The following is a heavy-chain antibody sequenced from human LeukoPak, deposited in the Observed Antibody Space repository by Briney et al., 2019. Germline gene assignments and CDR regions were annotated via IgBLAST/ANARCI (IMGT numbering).Heavy chain of an antibody. CDR2: IIPIFGTA. Sequence: SVKVSCKASGGTFSSYAISWVRQAPGQGLEWMGGIIPIFGTANYAQKFQGRVTITADKSTSTAYMELSSLRSEDTAVYYCARDRDSGSYDDAFDIWGQGTMVTVSS. J-gene: IGHJ3*02. CDR3: ARDRDSGSYDDAFDI. D-gene: IGHD1-26*01. CDR1: GGTFSSYA. V-gene: IGHV1-69*06.